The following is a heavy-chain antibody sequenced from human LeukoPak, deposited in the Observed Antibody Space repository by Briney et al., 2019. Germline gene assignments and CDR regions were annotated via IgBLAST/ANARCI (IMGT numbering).Heavy chain of an antibody. D-gene: IGHD6-13*01. V-gene: IGHV3-30*18. Sequence: RGSLRLSCAASGFTFSSYGMHWVRQAPGKGLEWVAVISYDGSNKYYADSVKGRFTISRDNSKNTLYLQMNSLRAEDTAVYYCAKDLGTSSSYDYWGQGTLVTVSS. CDR1: GFTFSSYG. J-gene: IGHJ4*02. CDR3: AKDLGTSSSYDY. CDR2: ISYDGSNK.